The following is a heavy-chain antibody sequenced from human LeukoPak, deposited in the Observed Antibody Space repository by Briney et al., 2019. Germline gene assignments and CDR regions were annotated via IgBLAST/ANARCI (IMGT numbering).Heavy chain of an antibody. CDR2: INPSGGST. J-gene: IGHJ4*02. CDR1: GYTFTSYY. V-gene: IGHV1-46*01. Sequence: ASVKVSCKASGYTFTSYYMHWVRQAPGQGLEWMGIINPSGGSTNYAQKFQGRVTITTDKSTSTAYMELSSLRSEDTAVYYCAIGRYYDFWSGYYRIDYWGQGTLVTVSS. CDR3: AIGRYYDFWSGYYRIDY. D-gene: IGHD3-3*01.